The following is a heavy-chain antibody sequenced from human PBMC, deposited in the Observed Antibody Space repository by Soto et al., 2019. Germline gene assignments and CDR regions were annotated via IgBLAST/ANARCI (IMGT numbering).Heavy chain of an antibody. J-gene: IGHJ4*02. CDR3: ARRRASDYGGNHHPYYFDR. CDR1: GASIITDNYF. V-gene: IGHV4-39*01. Sequence: SETLSLTCTVSGASIITDNYFWVWIRQSPRRGLELIGSISYSGRTYDNPSLQSRVTISIDASKNQFSLKLTSVTTADTAVYYCARRRASDYGGNHHPYYFDRWGQGALVTVS. CDR2: ISYSGRT. D-gene: IGHD4-17*01.